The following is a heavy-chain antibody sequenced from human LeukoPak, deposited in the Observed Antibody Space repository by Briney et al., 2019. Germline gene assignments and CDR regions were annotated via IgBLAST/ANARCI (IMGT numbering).Heavy chain of an antibody. Sequence: GGSLRLSCAASGFTFSSYGMSWVRQAPGKGLEWVSAISGSGGSTYYADSVKGRFTISRDNSKNTLYLQMNSLRAADTAVYYCAKDLFSTSWFYFDYWGHGTLVTVSS. CDR3: AKDLFSTSWFYFDY. CDR1: GFTFSSYG. D-gene: IGHD6-13*01. CDR2: ISGSGGST. V-gene: IGHV3-23*01. J-gene: IGHJ4*01.